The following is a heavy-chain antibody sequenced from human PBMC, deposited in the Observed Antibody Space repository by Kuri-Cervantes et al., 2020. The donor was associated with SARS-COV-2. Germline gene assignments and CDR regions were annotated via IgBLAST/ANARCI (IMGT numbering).Heavy chain of an antibody. J-gene: IGHJ3*02. CDR1: GGSIGSSNW. Sequence: SCAVSGGSIGSSNWWSWIRQPPGKGLEWIGEIYHGGSTNYNPSLKSRVTISVDTSKNQFSLKLSSVTAADTAVYYCAGTVQLERRTGNDAFDIWGQGTMVTVSS. CDR3: AGTVQLERRTGNDAFDI. D-gene: IGHD1-1*01. V-gene: IGHV4-4*02. CDR2: IYHGGST.